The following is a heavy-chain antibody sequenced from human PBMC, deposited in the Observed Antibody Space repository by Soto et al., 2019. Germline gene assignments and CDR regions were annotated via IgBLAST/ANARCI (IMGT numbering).Heavy chain of an antibody. V-gene: IGHV1-3*01. CDR2: ITAGNDNT. CDR1: GYTFISFS. D-gene: IGHD5-18*01. Sequence: QVQLVQSGAQVKTPGASVKVSCKASGYTFISFSIHWLRQAPGQRPEWMGWITAGNDNTYFSQKFQGRGTITRDTSANTVYMEVSSLKSEDTAVYYCARGRGYSVGSNGVDVWGQGTTVIVSS. J-gene: IGHJ6*02. CDR3: ARGRGYSVGSNGVDV.